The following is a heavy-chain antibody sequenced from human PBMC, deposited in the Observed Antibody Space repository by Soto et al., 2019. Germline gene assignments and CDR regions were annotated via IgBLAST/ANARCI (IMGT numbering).Heavy chain of an antibody. CDR1: GGTITTGGYY. V-gene: IGHV4-31*03. CDR2: RYYSEST. CDR3: ARTKCSGGSCYSWSLDY. D-gene: IGHD2-15*01. J-gene: IGHJ4*02. Sequence: SETLSLTCTVSGGTITTGGYYWSWIRQLPGKGLEWIGHRYYSESTYYNPSLKSRVSISLDTSKNQFSLKLSFVTAADTAMYYCARTKCSGGSCYSWSLDYWGQGTPVTVSS.